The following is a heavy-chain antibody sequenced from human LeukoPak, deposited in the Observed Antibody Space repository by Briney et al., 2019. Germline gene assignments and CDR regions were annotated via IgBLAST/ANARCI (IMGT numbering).Heavy chain of an antibody. CDR2: IHPSGST. CDR3: SRGSDESKTGDY. Sequence: SETLSLTCSVSGYSISSDCYWAWIRQPPGKGLEWVGEIHPSGSTSFNPSLESRVSISKDTSKNQFSLKLTSVTAADTAVYYCSRGSDESKTGDYWGQGTLVTVSS. V-gene: IGHV4-38-2*02. CDR1: GYSISSDCY. J-gene: IGHJ4*02. D-gene: IGHD6-25*01.